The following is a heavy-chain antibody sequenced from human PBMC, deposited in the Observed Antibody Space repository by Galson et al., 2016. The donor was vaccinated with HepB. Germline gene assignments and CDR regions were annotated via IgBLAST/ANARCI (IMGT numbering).Heavy chain of an antibody. J-gene: IGHJ6*03. D-gene: IGHD6-25*01. CDR3: ARPNSSGLSYYYYMDV. V-gene: IGHV4-59*05. Sequence: ETLSLTCTVSGGSISSYYWSWIRQPPGKGLEWIGSIYYSGTTYYNPSLKSRVTISVDTSKNQFSLKLSSVTAADTAVYFCARPNSSGLSYYYYMDVWGKGTTVTVSS. CDR2: IYYSGTT. CDR1: GGSISSYY.